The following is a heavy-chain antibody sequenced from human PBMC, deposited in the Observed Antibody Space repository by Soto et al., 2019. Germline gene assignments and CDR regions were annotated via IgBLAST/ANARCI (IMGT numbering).Heavy chain of an antibody. CDR3: ARLEGLATISYYFDF. Sequence: PSEPLSLTCIVSGGSVSSSNYYWGWVRQSPGKGLEWIGSIYYSGNTYYNPSLERRVTISVDKSNNEFSLKVISVTAADTAVYYCARLEGLATISYYFDFWGQGSLVTVSS. V-gene: IGHV4-39*01. J-gene: IGHJ4*02. D-gene: IGHD3-9*01. CDR2: IYYSGNT. CDR1: GGSVSSSNYY.